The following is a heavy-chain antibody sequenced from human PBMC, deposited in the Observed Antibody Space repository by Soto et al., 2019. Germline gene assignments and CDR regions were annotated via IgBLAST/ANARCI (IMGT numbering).Heavy chain of an antibody. V-gene: IGHV4-39*01. D-gene: IGHD5-12*01. Sequence: ETLSLTCTVSGGSISSSSYYWGWIRQPPGKGLEWIGSIYYSGSTYYNPSLKSRVTISVDTSKNQFSLKLSSVTAADTAVYYCAGRRDGYKNNYFDYWGQGTLVTVSS. J-gene: IGHJ4*02. CDR2: IYYSGST. CDR3: AGRRDGYKNNYFDY. CDR1: GGSISSSSYY.